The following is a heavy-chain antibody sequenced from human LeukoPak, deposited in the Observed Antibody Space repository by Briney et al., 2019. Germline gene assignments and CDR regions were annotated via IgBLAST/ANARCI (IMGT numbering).Heavy chain of an antibody. CDR2: ISGTTSST. Sequence: TGGSLRLSCAASGFTFSSFAMSWVRQAPGKGLEWVSAISGTTSSTYYADSVKGWFTISRDNSKNTLYLQMNTLRGEDTAIYYCARDYGDYAGNWFDPWGQGTLVTVSS. D-gene: IGHD4-17*01. V-gene: IGHV3-23*01. CDR1: GFTFSSFA. J-gene: IGHJ5*02. CDR3: ARDYGDYAGNWFDP.